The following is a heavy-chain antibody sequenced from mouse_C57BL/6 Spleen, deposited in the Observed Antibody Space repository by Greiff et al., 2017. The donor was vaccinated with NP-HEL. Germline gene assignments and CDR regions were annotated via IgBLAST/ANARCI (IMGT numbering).Heavy chain of an antibody. J-gene: IGHJ4*01. CDR3: ARYDYGHYYAMDY. Sequence: VQLQQSGPELVKPGASVKMSCKASGYTFTDYNMHWVKQSHGKSLEWIGYINPNNGGTSYNQKFKGKATLTVNKSSSTAYMELRSLTSEDSAVYYCARYDYGHYYAMDYWGQGTSVTVSS. D-gene: IGHD2-4*01. CDR2: INPNNGGT. V-gene: IGHV1-22*01. CDR1: GYTFTDYN.